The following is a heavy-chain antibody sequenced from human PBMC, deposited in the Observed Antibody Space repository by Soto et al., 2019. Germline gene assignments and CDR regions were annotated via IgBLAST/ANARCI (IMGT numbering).Heavy chain of an antibody. V-gene: IGHV3-15*07. Sequence: PGGSLSLSCAASGFTFSNAWMNWVRQAPGKGLEWVGRIKSKTDGGTTDYAAPVKGRFTISRDDSKNTLYLQMNSLKTEDTAVYYCTARTSPDYGPTKGVDPWGQGTLVTVSS. D-gene: IGHD3-10*01. CDR2: IKSKTDGGTT. J-gene: IGHJ5*02. CDR3: TARTSPDYGPTKGVDP. CDR1: GFTFSNAW.